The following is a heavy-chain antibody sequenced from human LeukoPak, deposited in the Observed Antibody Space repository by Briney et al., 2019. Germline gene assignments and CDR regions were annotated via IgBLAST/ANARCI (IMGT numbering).Heavy chain of an antibody. CDR2: IINGRTT. J-gene: IGHJ1*01. CDR3: ARRVRYIGIQN. V-gene: IGHV4-34*12. D-gene: IGHD1-14*01. CDR1: GFTFSDYY. Sequence: GSLRLSCAASGFTFSDYYMSWIRQPPGKGLEWIGEIINGRTTYYDPSLKSRVTISIDTSKKQFSLELTSVTAADTAVYYCARRVRYIGIQNWGQGTLVTVSS.